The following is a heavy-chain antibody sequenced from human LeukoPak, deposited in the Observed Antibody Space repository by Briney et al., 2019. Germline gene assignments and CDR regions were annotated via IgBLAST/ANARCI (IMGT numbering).Heavy chain of an antibody. J-gene: IGHJ4*02. CDR1: GFTFDDYA. V-gene: IGHV3-43D*03. Sequence: GGSLRLSCAASGFTFDDYAMHWVRQAPGKGLEWVSLISWDGGSTYYADSVKGRFTISRDNSKNSLYLQMNSLRAEDTALYYCAKDLTAAGLSDYFDYWGQGTLVTVSS. CDR3: AKDLTAAGLSDYFDY. CDR2: ISWDGGST. D-gene: IGHD6-13*01.